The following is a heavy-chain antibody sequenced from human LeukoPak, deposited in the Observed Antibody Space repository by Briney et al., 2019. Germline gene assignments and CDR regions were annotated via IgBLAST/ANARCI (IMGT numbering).Heavy chain of an antibody. Sequence: PGGSLRLSCAASGFTFSSFGMSWVRQAPGKGLEWVSAISGSGGSTYYADSVKGRFAISRDYARNTLYLQMNSLGVEDTAMYYCARYEQRPGVTASDPWSQGTLVTVSS. CDR1: GFTFSSFG. D-gene: IGHD2-21*02. CDR2: ISGSGGST. CDR3: ARYEQRPGVTASDP. V-gene: IGHV3-23*01. J-gene: IGHJ5*02.